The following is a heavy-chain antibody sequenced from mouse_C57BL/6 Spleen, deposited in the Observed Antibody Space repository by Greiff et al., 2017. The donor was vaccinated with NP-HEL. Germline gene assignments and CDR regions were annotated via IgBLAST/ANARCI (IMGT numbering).Heavy chain of an antibody. J-gene: IGHJ3*01. Sequence: QVQLQQPGAELVKPGASVKLSCKASGYTFTSYWMHWVKQRPGQGLEWIGMIHPNSGSTNYNEKFKSKATLTVDKSSSTAYMQLSSLTSEDSAVYYCARVIYYDYEGFAYWGQGTLVTVSA. CDR1: GYTFTSYW. CDR3: ARVIYYDYEGFAY. D-gene: IGHD2-4*01. CDR2: IHPNSGST. V-gene: IGHV1-64*01.